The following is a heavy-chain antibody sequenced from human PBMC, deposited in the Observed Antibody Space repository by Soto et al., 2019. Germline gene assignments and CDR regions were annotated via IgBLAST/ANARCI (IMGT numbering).Heavy chain of an antibody. J-gene: IGHJ4*02. CDR3: ARVLTGSRAFDF. CDR1: DGSVSSPTYY. Sequence: SETLSLTCTVSDGSVSSPTYYWAWVRRPPGKGLQWIGNVYYSGSTFYNPSLKGRVTVSIDTSKNQFSLSLGALTASDTAVYYCARVLTGSRAFDFWGQRALVTVSS. V-gene: IGHV4-39*01. D-gene: IGHD1-20*01. CDR2: VYYSGST.